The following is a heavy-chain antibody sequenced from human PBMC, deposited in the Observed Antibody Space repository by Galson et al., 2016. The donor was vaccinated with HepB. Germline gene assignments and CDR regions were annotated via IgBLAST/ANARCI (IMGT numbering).Heavy chain of an antibody. CDR1: GGTFSTYA. CDR3: ASTIFGALIRYYFGMDV. Sequence: SVKVSCKASGGTFSTYAISWVRQAPGQGLEWMGGIIPIFGTANYAQKFQGRVTITADESTSTAYMSLSSLRSEDTAVYYCASTIFGALIRYYFGMDVWGQGTTVVVSS. D-gene: IGHD3-3*01. CDR2: IIPIFGTA. V-gene: IGHV1-69*13. J-gene: IGHJ6*02.